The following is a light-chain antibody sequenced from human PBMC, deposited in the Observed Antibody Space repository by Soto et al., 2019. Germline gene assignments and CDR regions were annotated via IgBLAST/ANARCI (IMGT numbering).Light chain of an antibody. CDR2: GAS. V-gene: IGKV3-15*01. J-gene: IGKJ1*01. Sequence: EIEMTQSPATLSLAPGERVTLSCRASESVSTNLAWYQQKAGQAPRLLIYGASTRATGIPARFSGSGSGTEFTLTISSLQSEDFAVYYCQQYNEWPPLTFGQGTKVDIK. CDR3: QQYNEWPPLT. CDR1: ESVSTN.